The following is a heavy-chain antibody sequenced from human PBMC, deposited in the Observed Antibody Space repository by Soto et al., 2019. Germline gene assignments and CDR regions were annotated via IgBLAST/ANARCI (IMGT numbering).Heavy chain of an antibody. Sequence: XGSLRLSCAASVFTFSSYAMHCVRHSPGKWLEWVAVISYDGSNKYYADSVKGRFTISRDNSKNTLYLQMNSLSAEHTLVYYCATPRAPQYYYDSSAYYYGFDYWRQGTLFTVSS. CDR3: ATPRAPQYYYDSSAYYYGFDY. J-gene: IGHJ4*02. D-gene: IGHD3-22*01. V-gene: IGHV3-30-3*01. CDR2: ISYDGSNK. CDR1: VFTFSSYA.